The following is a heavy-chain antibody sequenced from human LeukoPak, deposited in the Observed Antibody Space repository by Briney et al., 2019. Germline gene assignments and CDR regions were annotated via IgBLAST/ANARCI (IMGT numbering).Heavy chain of an antibody. J-gene: IGHJ3*02. CDR1: GGSISSSSSY. CDR2: IYYSGST. Sequence: PSETLSLTCTVSGGSISSSSSYWGFIRQPPGEGLEWIGSIYYSGSTYYNPSLKSRVTISVDTSKNQFSLKLSSVTAADTAVYYCVRHPGGSYYNAFDIWGQGTMVTVSS. V-gene: IGHV4-39*01. D-gene: IGHD1-26*01. CDR3: VRHPGGSYYNAFDI.